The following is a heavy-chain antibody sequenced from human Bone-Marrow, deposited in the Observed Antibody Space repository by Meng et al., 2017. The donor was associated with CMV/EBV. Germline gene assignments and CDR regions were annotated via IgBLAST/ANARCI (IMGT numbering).Heavy chain of an antibody. CDR3: ASGNPMEGNDY. D-gene: IGHD2-8*01. CDR1: GFTFSSYS. J-gene: IGHJ4*02. CDR2: INWSSTAK. Sequence: GESLKISCAASGFTFSSYSMNWVRQAPGRGLEWISYINWSSTAKYYAESVRGRFTVSRDDAKNSLYLQMNSLRAEDTAVYYCASGNPMEGNDYWGQGTLGTVSS. V-gene: IGHV3-48*04.